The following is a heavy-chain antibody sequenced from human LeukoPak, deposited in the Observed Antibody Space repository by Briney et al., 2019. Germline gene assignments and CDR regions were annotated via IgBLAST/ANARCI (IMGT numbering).Heavy chain of an antibody. V-gene: IGHV3-30*03. CDR2: ISYDGSNK. J-gene: IGHJ5*02. Sequence: GGSLRLSCAASGFTFSSYSMNWVRQAPGKGLEWVAVISYDGSNKYYADSVKGRFTISRDNSKNTLYLQMNSLRAEDTAVYYCASMTTVTTWGQGTLVTVSS. CDR1: GFTFSSYS. D-gene: IGHD4-11*01. CDR3: ASMTTVTT.